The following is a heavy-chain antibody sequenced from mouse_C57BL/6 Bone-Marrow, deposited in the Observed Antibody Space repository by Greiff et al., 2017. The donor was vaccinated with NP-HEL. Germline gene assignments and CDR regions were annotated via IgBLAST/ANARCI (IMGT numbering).Heavy chain of an antibody. CDR1: GYSFTSYY. CDR2: IYPGSGNT. Sequence: VQLQESGPELVKPGASVKISCKASGYSFTSYYIHWVKQRPGQGLEWIGWIYPGSGNTKYNEKFKGKATLTADTSSSTAYMQLSSLTSEDSAVYYCARDYYSNSFYYAMDYWGQGTSVTVSS. J-gene: IGHJ4*01. D-gene: IGHD2-5*01. V-gene: IGHV1-66*01. CDR3: ARDYYSNSFYYAMDY.